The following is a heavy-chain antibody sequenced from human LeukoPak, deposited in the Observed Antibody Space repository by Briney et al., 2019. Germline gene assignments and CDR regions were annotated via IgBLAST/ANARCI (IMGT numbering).Heavy chain of an antibody. V-gene: IGHV4-39*01. D-gene: IGHD2-15*01. CDR1: GGSIISSDYH. Sequence: SETLSLTCTVSGGSIISSDYHWGWVRQPPGKGLEWIGTISYSGNTDYNPSLRSRVTISVDTSNNQFSLRLGSVTAADTAVYHCAKHCCSGPAKRVFDIWGQGTMVTVSS. CDR3: AKHCCSGPAKRVFDI. J-gene: IGHJ3*02. CDR2: ISYSGNT.